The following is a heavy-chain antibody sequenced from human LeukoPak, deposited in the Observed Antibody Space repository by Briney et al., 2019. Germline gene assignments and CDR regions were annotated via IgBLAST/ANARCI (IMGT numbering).Heavy chain of an antibody. CDR1: GGSISSYY. CDR3: ARGYGGSNVGSGMDV. D-gene: IGHD1-26*01. V-gene: IGHV4-59*01. J-gene: IGHJ6*02. CDR2: IYYSGST. Sequence: SETLSLTCTVSGGSISSYYWSWIRQPPGKGLEWIGYIYYSGSTNYNPSLKSRVTISVDTSKNQFSLKLSSVTAADTAVYYCARGYGGSNVGSGMDVWGQGTTVTVSS.